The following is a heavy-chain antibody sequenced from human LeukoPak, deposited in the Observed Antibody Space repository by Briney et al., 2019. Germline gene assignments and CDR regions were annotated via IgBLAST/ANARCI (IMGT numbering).Heavy chain of an antibody. CDR1: GGSFSGCY. J-gene: IGHJ4*02. Sequence: SETLSLTCAVYGGSFSGCYWSWIRQPPGKGLEWIGEINHSGSTNYNPSLKSRVTISVDTSKNQFSLKLSSVTAADTAVYYCARVSKQWLVRVYYFDYWGQGTLVTVSS. CDR2: INHSGST. D-gene: IGHD6-19*01. CDR3: ARVSKQWLVRVYYFDY. V-gene: IGHV4-34*01.